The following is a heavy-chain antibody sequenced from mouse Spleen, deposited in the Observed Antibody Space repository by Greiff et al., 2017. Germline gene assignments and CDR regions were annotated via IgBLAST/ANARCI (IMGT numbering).Heavy chain of an antibody. D-gene: IGHD1-1*01. V-gene: IGHV3-6*02. J-gene: IGHJ4*01. CDR1: GYSITSGYY. CDR3: AKEGTTVSYAMDY. CDR2: ISYDGSN. Sequence: EVQLQESGPGLVKPSQSLSLTCSVTGYSITSGYYWNWIRQFPRNKLEWMGYISYDGSNNYNPSLKNRISITRDTSKNQFFLKLNSVTTEDTATYYCAKEGTTVSYAMDYWGQGTSVTVSS.